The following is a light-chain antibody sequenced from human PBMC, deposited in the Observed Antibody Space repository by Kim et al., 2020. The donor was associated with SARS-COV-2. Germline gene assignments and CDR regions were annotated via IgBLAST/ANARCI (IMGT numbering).Light chain of an antibody. J-gene: IGLJ2*01. Sequence: VALGQTVRITCQGDSLRDFYACWYQQRPGQAPVLVISNENQRPSGIPDRFSGSSSGNTASLTITGAQAEDEADYYCNSRDSSANHLFGGGTQLTVL. CDR2: NEN. CDR3: NSRDSSANHL. CDR1: SLRDFY. V-gene: IGLV3-19*01.